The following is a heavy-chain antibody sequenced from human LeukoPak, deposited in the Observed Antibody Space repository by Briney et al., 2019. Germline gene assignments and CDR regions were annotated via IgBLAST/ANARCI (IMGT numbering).Heavy chain of an antibody. CDR1: GYTFTGYY. CDR2: INPNSGGT. CDR3: ARPVPPRDGYNLEYFDY. Sequence: AAVKVSCKASGYTFTGYYMHWVRQAPGQGLEWMGWINPNSGGTNYAQKFQGRVTMTRDTSISTAYMELSRLRSDDTAVYYCARPVPPRDGYNLEYFDYWGQGTLVTVSS. J-gene: IGHJ4*02. D-gene: IGHD5-24*01. V-gene: IGHV1-2*02.